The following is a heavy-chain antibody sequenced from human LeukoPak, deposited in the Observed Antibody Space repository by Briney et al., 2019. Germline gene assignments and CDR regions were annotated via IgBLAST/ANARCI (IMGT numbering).Heavy chain of an antibody. V-gene: IGHV4-59*11. CDR2: ISHIGRT. CDR3: ARDLVKVTKGFDI. CDR1: GDSFSSHY. Sequence: SETLSLTCAVSGDSFSSHYWTWIRQSPGTGLEWIGYISHIGRTNYNPSLKSRVTISIDTSKNQLSLKLRSVTAADTAVYYCARDLVKVTKGFDIWGQGTMVSVSS. D-gene: IGHD4-17*01. J-gene: IGHJ3*02.